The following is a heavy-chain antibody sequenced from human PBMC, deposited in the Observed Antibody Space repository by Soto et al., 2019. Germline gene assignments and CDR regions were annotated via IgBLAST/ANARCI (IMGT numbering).Heavy chain of an antibody. Sequence: GGSLRLSCAASGFTFSSYAMSWVRQAPGQGLEWVSSISGSGATTYYADSVKGRFTISRDNSENTLHLQMNNLRAEDTALYYCAKGGGYGWFDYWGQGALVTVSS. V-gene: IGHV3-23*01. CDR2: ISGSGATT. J-gene: IGHJ4*02. CDR1: GFTFSSYA. CDR3: AKGGGYGWFDY. D-gene: IGHD2-15*01.